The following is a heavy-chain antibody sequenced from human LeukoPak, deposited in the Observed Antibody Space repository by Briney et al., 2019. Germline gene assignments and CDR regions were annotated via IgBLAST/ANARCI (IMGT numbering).Heavy chain of an antibody. CDR1: GFTFSSYE. CDR2: ISSSGSTI. CDR3: AKGRIVGATSVDY. Sequence: PGGSLRLSCAASGFTFSSYEMNWVRQAPGKGLEWVSYISSSGSTIYYADSVKGRFTISRDNAKNSLYLQMNSLRVEDTAVYYCAKGRIVGATSVDYWGQGTLVTVSS. J-gene: IGHJ4*02. D-gene: IGHD1-26*01. V-gene: IGHV3-48*03.